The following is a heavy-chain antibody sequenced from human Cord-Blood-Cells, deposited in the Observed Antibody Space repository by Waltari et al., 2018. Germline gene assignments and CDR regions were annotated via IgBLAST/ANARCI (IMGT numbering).Heavy chain of an antibody. CDR2: INHSGST. CDR1: GGSFSGYS. D-gene: IGHD6-6*01. V-gene: IGHV4-34*01. J-gene: IGHJ4*02. CDR3: ARGASSSRGYFDY. Sequence: QVQLQQWGAGLLMPSATLSLRCAVYGGSFSGYSWSWIRQPPGKGLEWMGEINHSGSTNYNPSLKSRVTISVDTSKNQFSLKLSSVTAADTAVYYCARGASSSRGYFDYWGQGTLVTVSS.